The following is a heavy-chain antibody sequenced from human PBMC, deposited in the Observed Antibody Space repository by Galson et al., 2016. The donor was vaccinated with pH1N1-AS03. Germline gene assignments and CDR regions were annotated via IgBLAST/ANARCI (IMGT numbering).Heavy chain of an antibody. CDR1: GGSMSGYY. V-gene: IGHV4-59*01. CDR2: IYHTGMT. Sequence: ETLSLTCSVSGGSMSGYYWTWLRQPPGKALEWIGYIYHTGMTYYTPSLKSRVAMSVDTSKNHFSLKVTSVTAADTAFYYCARTAYWSGHEDYWGQGVLVTVSS. D-gene: IGHD3-3*01. J-gene: IGHJ4*02. CDR3: ARTAYWSGHEDY.